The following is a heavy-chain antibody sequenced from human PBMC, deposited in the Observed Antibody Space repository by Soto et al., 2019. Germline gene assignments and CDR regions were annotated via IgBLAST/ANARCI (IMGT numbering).Heavy chain of an antibody. J-gene: IGHJ4*02. CDR2: IYPSDSDT. D-gene: IGHD4-17*01. CDR1: GYTFTIYW. CDR3: ARPANTVADHFDL. Sequence: PGESLKISCEVSGYTFTIYWISWVRQKPGKGLEWMGIIYPSDSDTRYSPSFQGQVTISADKSLNTAYLQWNSLKASDTAVYYCARPANTVADHFDLWGQGTPVTVSS. V-gene: IGHV5-51*01.